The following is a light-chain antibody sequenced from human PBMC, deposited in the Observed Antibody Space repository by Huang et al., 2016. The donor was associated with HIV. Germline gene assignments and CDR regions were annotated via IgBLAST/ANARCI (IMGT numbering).Light chain of an antibody. CDR2: KVS. Sequence: DVVMTQSPLSLPVTLGQPASISCRSSQSLVHSDGNTYLNWFQQRPGQSPRRLIYKVSSRDSGVPDRFSGSGSGTDFTLKISRVEAEDVGDYYCMQGTHWPLGGGTKVEIK. CDR1: QSLVHSDGNTY. V-gene: IGKV2-30*02. CDR3: MQGTHWP. J-gene: IGKJ4*01.